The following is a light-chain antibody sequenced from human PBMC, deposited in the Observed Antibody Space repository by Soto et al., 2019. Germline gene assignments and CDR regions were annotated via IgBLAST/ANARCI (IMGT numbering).Light chain of an antibody. CDR3: QQSYSTPWT. V-gene: IGKV1-39*01. Sequence: DIQMTQSPSSLSASVGDRVTITCQASQDISNYLNWYQQKLGKAPKLLIYDASNLQSGVPSRFSGSGSGTDFTLTISSLQPEYFATYYCQQSYSTPWTFGQGTKVDIK. CDR1: QDISNY. CDR2: DAS. J-gene: IGKJ1*01.